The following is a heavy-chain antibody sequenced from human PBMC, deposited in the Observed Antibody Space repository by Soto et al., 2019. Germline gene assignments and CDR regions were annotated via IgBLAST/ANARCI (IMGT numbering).Heavy chain of an antibody. CDR3: ARDWVRGKRFNWFVP. CDR1: GYTFTSYY. CDR2: INPSGGST. Sequence: GASVKVSCKASGYTFTSYYMHWVRQAPGQGLEWMGIINPSGGSTSYAQKFQGRVTMTRDTSTSTVYMELSSLRSEDTAVYYCARDWVRGKRFNWFVPSCPGTLVTV. J-gene: IGHJ5*02. V-gene: IGHV1-46*01. D-gene: IGHD3-10*01.